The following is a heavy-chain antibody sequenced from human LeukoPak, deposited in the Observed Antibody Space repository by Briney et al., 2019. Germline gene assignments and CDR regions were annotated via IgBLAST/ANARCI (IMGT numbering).Heavy chain of an antibody. CDR3: AKGRTAAAGRDYFDY. Sequence: GGSLRLSCAASGFTFDDYAMHWVRQAPGKGLEWVSGISWNSGSIGYADSVKGRFTTSRDNAKNSLYLQMNSLRVEDTAVYYCAKGRTAAAGRDYFDYWGQGTLVTVSS. V-gene: IGHV3-9*01. J-gene: IGHJ4*02. CDR1: GFTFDDYA. CDR2: ISWNSGSI. D-gene: IGHD6-13*01.